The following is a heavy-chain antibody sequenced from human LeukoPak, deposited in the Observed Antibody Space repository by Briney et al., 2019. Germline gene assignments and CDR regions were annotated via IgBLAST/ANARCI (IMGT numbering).Heavy chain of an antibody. CDR3: GKDGGQYSSGPEFDP. CDR1: GIVFSNTA. CDR2: ISGGGERT. J-gene: IGHJ5*02. Sequence: SGGSLRHSCAASGIVFSNTAMNWARQSPGRGLEWVSAISGGGERTFYADSVKGRFTISRDNSKNMVYLQMNSLRADDTAIYYCGKDGGQYSSGPEFDPRGQGALVTVST. D-gene: IGHD6-19*01. V-gene: IGHV3-23*01.